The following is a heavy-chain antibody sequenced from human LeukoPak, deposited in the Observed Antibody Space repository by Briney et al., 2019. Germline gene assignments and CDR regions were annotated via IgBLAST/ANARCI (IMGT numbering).Heavy chain of an antibody. CDR1: GGSISSYY. D-gene: IGHD1-26*01. Sequence: SETLSLTCTVSGGSISSYYWSWIRQPPGKGLEWIGYIYYNGSTNYNPSLKSRVTISVDTSKNQFSLKLSSVTAADTAVYYCTTRIVGATTVDYWGQGTLVTVSS. CDR2: IYYNGST. CDR3: TTRIVGATTVDY. J-gene: IGHJ4*02. V-gene: IGHV4-59*01.